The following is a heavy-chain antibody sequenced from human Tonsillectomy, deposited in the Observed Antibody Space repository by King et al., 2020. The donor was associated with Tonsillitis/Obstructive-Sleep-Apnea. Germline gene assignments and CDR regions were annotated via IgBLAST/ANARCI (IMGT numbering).Heavy chain of an antibody. D-gene: IGHD7-27*01. V-gene: IGHV4-34*01. J-gene: IGHJ4*02. CDR1: GGSFSSYN. CDR2: INHSGGT. Sequence: HVQLQQWGAGLLKPSETLSLTCAVYGGSFSSYNLTWIRQPPGKGLEWIGEINHSGGTTYDPSLKSRATISLDTSKNKFSLKLSSVTAADTAVYYCAGQNLWGYYFDYWGQGTPVTVSP. CDR3: AGQNLWGYYFDY.